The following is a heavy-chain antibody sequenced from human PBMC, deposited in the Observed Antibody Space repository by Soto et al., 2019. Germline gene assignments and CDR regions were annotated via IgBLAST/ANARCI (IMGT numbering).Heavy chain of an antibody. D-gene: IGHD1-26*01. CDR1: GYSISSGYY. CDR2: IYHSGST. CDR3: AGTGSYYRREADY. V-gene: IGHV4-38-2*01. Sequence: SETLSLTCAVSGYSISSGYYWGWIRQPPGKGLEWIGSIYHSGSTYYNPSLKSRVTISVDTSKNQFSLKLSSVTAADTAVYYCAGTGSYYRREADYWGQGTLVTVSS. J-gene: IGHJ4*02.